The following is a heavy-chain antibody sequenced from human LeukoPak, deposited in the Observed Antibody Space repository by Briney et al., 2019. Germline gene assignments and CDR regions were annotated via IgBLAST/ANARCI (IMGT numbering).Heavy chain of an antibody. J-gene: IGHJ5*02. CDR2: IFYSGST. V-gene: IGHV4-59*01. Sequence: PSETLSLTCTVSGGSISSFYWNWVRQPPGRGLEWIGYIFYSGSTNYNPSLKSRVTISIDTSKNQFSLKLSSVTAADTAVYYCARDKHGSGSYYLYNWFDPWGQGTLVTVSS. CDR3: ARDKHGSGSYYLYNWFDP. D-gene: IGHD3-10*01. CDR1: GGSISSFY.